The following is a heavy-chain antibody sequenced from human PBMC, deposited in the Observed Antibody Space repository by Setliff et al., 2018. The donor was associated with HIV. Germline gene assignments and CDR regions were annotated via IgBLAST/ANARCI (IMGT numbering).Heavy chain of an antibody. Sequence: SETLSLTCTVSGDSINTHYWSWIRQPPGKGLEWIGCISHSGNTNFNPSLNSRVTISLDTSKNQFSLRLTSLTAADTAVYYCARSPLYSGYERYYFDYWGQGTLVTVSS. J-gene: IGHJ4*02. CDR2: ISHSGNT. V-gene: IGHV4-59*11. D-gene: IGHD5-12*01. CDR3: ARSPLYSGYERYYFDY. CDR1: GDSINTHY.